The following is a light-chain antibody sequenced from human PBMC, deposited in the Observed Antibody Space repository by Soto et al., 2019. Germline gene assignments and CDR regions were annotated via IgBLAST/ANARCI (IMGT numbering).Light chain of an antibody. J-gene: IGKJ5*01. CDR2: GAS. CDR1: QSVSSSY. Sequence: EIVLTQSPGTLSLSPGERATLSCRASQSVSSSYLAWYQQKPGQAPRLLIYGASSRATGIPDRFSGSGSGTDFTLTISRLEPEDFATYYCQQLNIYPITFGQGTRLEIK. V-gene: IGKV3-20*01. CDR3: QQLNIYPIT.